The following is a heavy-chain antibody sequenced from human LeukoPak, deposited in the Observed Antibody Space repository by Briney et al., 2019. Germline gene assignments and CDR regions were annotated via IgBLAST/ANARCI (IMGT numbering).Heavy chain of an antibody. J-gene: IGHJ4*02. Sequence: SVKVSCKASGGTFSSYAISWVRQAPGQGLEWMGRIIPILGIANYAQKFQGRVTITADKSTSTAYMELSSLRSEDTAVYYCARSDYYDSSGYYYYWGQGTLVTVSS. CDR1: GGTFSSYA. V-gene: IGHV1-69*04. D-gene: IGHD3-22*01. CDR3: ARSDYYDSSGYYYY. CDR2: IIPILGIA.